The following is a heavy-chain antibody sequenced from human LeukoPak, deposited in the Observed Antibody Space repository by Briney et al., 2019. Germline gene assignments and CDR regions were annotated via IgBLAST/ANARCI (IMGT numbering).Heavy chain of an antibody. V-gene: IGHV3-7*01. D-gene: IGHD3-16*01. J-gene: IGHJ3*02. CDR3: ARDYTPLLNDAFDI. CDR2: IKQDGSEK. CDR1: GFTFSSYW. Sequence: GGSLRLSCAASGFTFSSYWMSWVRQAPGKGLEWVANIKQDGSEKYYVDSVKGRFTISRDNAKNSLYLQMNSLRAEDTAVYYCARDYTPLLNDAFDIWGQGTMVTVSS.